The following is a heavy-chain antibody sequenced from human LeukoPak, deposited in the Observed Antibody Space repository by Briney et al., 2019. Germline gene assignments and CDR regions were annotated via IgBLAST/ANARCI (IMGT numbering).Heavy chain of an antibody. CDR2: IYYSGST. J-gene: IGHJ4*02. CDR1: GGSISSSSYY. CDR3: ARSRGQEYSYGYGH. V-gene: IGHV4-39*01. Sequence: SETLSLTCTVSGGSISSSSYYWGWIRQPPGKGLEWIGSIYYSGSTYYNPSLKSRVTISVDTSKNQFSLKLSSVTAADTAVYYCARSRGQEYSYGYGHWGQGTLVTVSS. D-gene: IGHD5-18*01.